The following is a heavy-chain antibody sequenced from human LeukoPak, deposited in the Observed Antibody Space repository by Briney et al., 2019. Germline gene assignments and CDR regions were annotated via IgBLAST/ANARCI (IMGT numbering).Heavy chain of an antibody. D-gene: IGHD6-13*01. J-gene: IGHJ4*02. CDR3: ARGSRVYRAAATYFDY. CDR1: GGSISGYH. V-gene: IGHV4-34*01. Sequence: PSETLSLTCTVSGGSISGYHWSWIRQPPGKGLEWIGEINHSGSTNYNPSLKSRVTISVDTSKNQFSLKLSSVTAADTAVYYCARGSRVYRAAATYFDYWGQGTLVTVSS. CDR2: INHSGST.